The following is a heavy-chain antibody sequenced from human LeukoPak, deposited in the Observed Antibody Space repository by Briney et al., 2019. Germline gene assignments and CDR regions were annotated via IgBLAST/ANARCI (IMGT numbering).Heavy chain of an antibody. V-gene: IGHV3-7*01. Sequence: GGSLRLSCAASGFTFSSYWLSWVRQAPGKGLEWVANIKFDGIEKYYVDSVKGRFTISRDNAKNSLYLQMNSLRAEDTAVYYCARVIWRPKNLEGEYYFDYWGQGTLVTVSS. CDR1: GFTFSSYW. D-gene: IGHD3-10*01. J-gene: IGHJ4*02. CDR3: ARVIWRPKNLEGEYYFDY. CDR2: IKFDGIEK.